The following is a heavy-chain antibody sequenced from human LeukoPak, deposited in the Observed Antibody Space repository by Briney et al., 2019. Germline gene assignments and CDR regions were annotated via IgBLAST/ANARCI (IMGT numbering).Heavy chain of an antibody. CDR3: ARGKTSRYYYYGMDV. CDR2: INWNGGST. CDR1: GFTFDDYG. V-gene: IGHV3-20*04. J-gene: IGHJ6*02. Sequence: RPGGSLRLSCAASGFTFDDYGMSWVRQAPGKGLEWVSVINWNGGSTGYADSVKGRFTISRDNAKNSLYLQMNTLRAEDTALYYCARGKTSRYYYYGMDVWGQGTTVTVSS.